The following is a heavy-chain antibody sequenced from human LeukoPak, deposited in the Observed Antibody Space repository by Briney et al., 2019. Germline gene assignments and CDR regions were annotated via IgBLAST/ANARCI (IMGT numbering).Heavy chain of an antibody. J-gene: IGHJ3*02. CDR1: GSLFTSYW. Sequence: RGASLKISCKGSGSLFTSYWIGWVRPLPGKGLEWMGIIYPGDSDTRYSPSFQGQVTIPADKSISTAYLQWSSLKASDTAMYYCATHLSGYYYDSSGYDAFDIWGQGTMVTVSS. V-gene: IGHV5-51*01. D-gene: IGHD3-22*01. CDR3: ATHLSGYYYDSSGYDAFDI. CDR2: IYPGDSDT.